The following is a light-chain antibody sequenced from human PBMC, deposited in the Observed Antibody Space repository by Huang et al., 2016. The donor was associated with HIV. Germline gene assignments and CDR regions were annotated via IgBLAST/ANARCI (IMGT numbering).Light chain of an antibody. CDR2: GAS. V-gene: IGKV3-15*01. CDR1: QGVRSN. CDR3: QQYNNWPRT. J-gene: IGKJ2*01. Sequence: EMVMTQSPDTLSLSPGERATLSCRASQGVRSNLAWYQQKPGQAPRRLIYGASTRVTGITARVSGSGSETDFTLTIRSLQSEDFAVYYCQQYNNWPRTFGQGTKLEIK.